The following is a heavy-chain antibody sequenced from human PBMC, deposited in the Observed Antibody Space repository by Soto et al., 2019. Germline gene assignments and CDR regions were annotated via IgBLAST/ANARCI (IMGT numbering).Heavy chain of an antibody. V-gene: IGHV3-30-3*01. CDR2: ISYDGSNK. CDR3: ARVAGAYYYYYGMDV. J-gene: IGHJ6*02. CDR1: GFTFSSYA. D-gene: IGHD3-16*01. Sequence: QVQLVESGGGVVQPGRSLRLSCAASGFTFSSYAMHWVRQAPGKGLEWVAVISYDGSNKYYADSVKGRFTISRDNSKNTLYLQMNSLRAEDTAVYYCARVAGAYYYYYGMDVWGQGTTVTVSS.